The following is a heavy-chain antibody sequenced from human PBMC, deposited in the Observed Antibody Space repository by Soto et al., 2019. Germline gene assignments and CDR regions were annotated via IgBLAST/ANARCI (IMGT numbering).Heavy chain of an antibody. CDR2: INPSGGST. D-gene: IGHD3-22*01. V-gene: IGHV1-46*01. CDR3: ARDHYESAYYYDSSGSPADY. Sequence: ASVKVSCKASGYTFTSYYMHWVRQAPGQGLEWMGIINPSGGSTSYAQKFQGRVTMTRDTSTSTVYMELSSLRSEDTAVYYCARDHYESAYYYDSSGSPADYWGQGTLVTVSS. J-gene: IGHJ4*02. CDR1: GYTFTSYY.